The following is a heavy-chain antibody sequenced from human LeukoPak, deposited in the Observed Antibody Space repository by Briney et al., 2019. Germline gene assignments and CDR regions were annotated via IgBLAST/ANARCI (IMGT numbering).Heavy chain of an antibody. D-gene: IGHD2-15*01. CDR1: GYYFSSDYY. Sequence: SETLSLTCDVSGYYFSSDYYGCWIRQPPGKGLEWVASMYHSGDSYYNPSLKSRVTISVDTSKNQFSLKLDSVTAADTALYYSAGGGAVVALYFDYWGQGTLVTVSS. V-gene: IGHV4-38-2*01. CDR2: MYHSGDS. CDR3: AGGGAVVALYFDY. J-gene: IGHJ4*02.